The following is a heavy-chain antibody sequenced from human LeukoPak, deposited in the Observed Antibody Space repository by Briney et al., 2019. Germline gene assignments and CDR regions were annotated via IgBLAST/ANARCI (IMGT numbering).Heavy chain of an antibody. CDR3: ARADSSGWYYIDY. V-gene: IGHV3-21*01. CDR1: EFTFSSYS. Sequence: GGSLRLSCAASEFTFSSYSMNWVRQAPGKGLEWVSSISSSSSYIYYADSVKGRFTISRDNAKNSLYLQMNSLRAEDTAVYYCARADSSGWYYIDYWGQGTLVTVSS. D-gene: IGHD6-19*01. CDR2: ISSSSSYI. J-gene: IGHJ4*02.